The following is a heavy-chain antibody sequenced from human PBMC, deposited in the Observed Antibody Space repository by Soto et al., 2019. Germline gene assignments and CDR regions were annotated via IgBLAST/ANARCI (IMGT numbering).Heavy chain of an antibody. J-gene: IGHJ4*02. CDR2: IYYSGST. CDR1: GGSISSSSYY. CDR3: ASHSSDGYNWDPGDY. D-gene: IGHD5-12*01. Sequence: QLQLXXSXPGLVKPSETLSLTCTVSGGSISSSSYYWGWIRQPPGKGLEWIGSIYYSGSTYYNPSLKSRVTQSGDTSNNPFPLKLSAVTAADTAVYYCASHSSDGYNWDPGDYWGQGTLVTVSS. V-gene: IGHV4-39*01.